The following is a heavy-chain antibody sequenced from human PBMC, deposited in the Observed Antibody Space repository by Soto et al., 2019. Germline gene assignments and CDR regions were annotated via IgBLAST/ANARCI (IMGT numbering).Heavy chain of an antibody. D-gene: IGHD3-3*01. Sequence: QLQLQESGPGLVKPSETLSLTCTVSGGSISSSSSYWGWIRQPPGKGLEWIGSINYSGSTYYNPFLKSRITISVDTSKNQFSLKLSSVTAADTAVYFCAKTGFWSDYRVADYWGQGTLVTVSS. CDR1: GGSISSSSSY. CDR2: INYSGST. V-gene: IGHV4-39*01. J-gene: IGHJ4*02. CDR3: AKTGFWSDYRVADY.